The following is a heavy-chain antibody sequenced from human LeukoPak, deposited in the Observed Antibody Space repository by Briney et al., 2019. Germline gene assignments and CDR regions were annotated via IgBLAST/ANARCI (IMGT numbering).Heavy chain of an antibody. V-gene: IGHV4-39*01. CDR2: IYYXXST. D-gene: IGHD6-19*01. J-gene: IGHJ6*02. Sequence: GLEWIGSIYYXXSTYYNPSLKSRVTISVDTSKNQFSLKLSSVTAADTAVYYCARLGIAVAGSDYYYYYGMDVWGQGTTVTVSS. CDR3: ARLGIAVAGSDYYYYYGMDV.